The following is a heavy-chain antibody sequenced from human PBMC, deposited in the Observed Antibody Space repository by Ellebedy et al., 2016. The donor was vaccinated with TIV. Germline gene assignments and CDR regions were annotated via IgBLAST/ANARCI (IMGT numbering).Heavy chain of an antibody. CDR3: ARDLYSGSYYFDY. J-gene: IGHJ4*02. CDR2: INPNSGGT. Sequence: SSVKVSCXASVYTFTGYSMHWVRQAPGQGLEWMGWINPNSGGTNYAQKFQGRVTMTRDTSISTAYMELSRLRSDDTAVYYCARDLYSGSYYFDYWGQGTLVTVSS. V-gene: IGHV1-2*02. D-gene: IGHD1-26*01. CDR1: VYTFTGYS.